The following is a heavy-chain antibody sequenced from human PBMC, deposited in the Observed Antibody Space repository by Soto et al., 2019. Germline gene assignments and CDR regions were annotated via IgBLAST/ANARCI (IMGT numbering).Heavy chain of an antibody. D-gene: IGHD3-3*01. J-gene: IGHJ6*02. V-gene: IGHV1-24*01. CDR2: FDPEDGET. Sequence: ASVKVSCKVSGYTLTELSMHWVRQAPGKGLEWMGGFDPEDGETIYAQKFQGRVTMTEDTSTDTAYMELSSLRSEDTAVYYCATQYYDFWSGYRTSNGMDVWGQGTTVTVSS. CDR3: ATQYYDFWSGYRTSNGMDV. CDR1: GYTLTELS.